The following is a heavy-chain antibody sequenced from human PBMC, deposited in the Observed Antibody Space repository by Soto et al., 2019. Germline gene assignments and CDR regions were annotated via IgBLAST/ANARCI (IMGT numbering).Heavy chain of an antibody. CDR2: ITPIFGTA. CDR1: GGPFSSYA. CDR3: ARSDYP. J-gene: IGHJ5*02. V-gene: IGHV1-69*13. Sequence: AVKVSCKVAGGPFSSYAISWVRQAPGQGLEWMGGITPIFGTANSAQKFQGRVTITADESTSIAYMELSSPRSEDTAGYYCARSDYPWGEGTLVTVSS.